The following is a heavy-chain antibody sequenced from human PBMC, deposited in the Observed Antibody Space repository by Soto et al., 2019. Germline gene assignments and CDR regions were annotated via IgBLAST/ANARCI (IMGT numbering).Heavy chain of an antibody. D-gene: IGHD3-22*01. Sequence: SVKVSCKASGGTFSSYAISWVRQAPGQGLEWMGGIIPIFGTANYAQKFQGRVTITADKSTSTAYMELSSLRSEDTAVYYCASFGVVVTGYGMDVWGQGTTVTVSS. CDR3: ASFGVVVTGYGMDV. V-gene: IGHV1-69*06. CDR1: GGTFSSYA. CDR2: IIPIFGTA. J-gene: IGHJ6*02.